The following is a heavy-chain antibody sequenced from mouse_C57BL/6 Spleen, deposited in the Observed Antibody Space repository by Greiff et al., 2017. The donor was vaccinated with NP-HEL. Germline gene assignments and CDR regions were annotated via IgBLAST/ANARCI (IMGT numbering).Heavy chain of an antibody. D-gene: IGHD1-1*01. CDR1: GYAFSSYW. CDR2: IYPGDGDT. CDR3: ARDYGSSYDYYAMDY. Sequence: QVQLKQSGAELVKPGASVKISCKASGYAFSSYWMNWVKQRPGKGLEWIGQIYPGDGDTNYNGKFKGKATLTADKSSSTAYMQLSSLTSEDSAVYFCARDYGSSYDYYAMDYWGQGTSVTVSS. V-gene: IGHV1-80*01. J-gene: IGHJ4*01.